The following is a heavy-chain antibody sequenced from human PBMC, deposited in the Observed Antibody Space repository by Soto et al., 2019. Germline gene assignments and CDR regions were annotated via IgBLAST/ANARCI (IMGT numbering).Heavy chain of an antibody. CDR3: AKHGVVVTQPGGGLIDY. CDR2: IIGSGGST. J-gene: IGHJ4*02. V-gene: IGHV3-23*01. Sequence: XGSLRLSCAASGFTFSSYDMSWVRQAPGRGLDWVSAIIGSGGSTYYADSVKGRFTISRDNSKNTLYLQMNSLRAEDTAVYYCAKHGVVVTQPGGGLIDYWGQGTLVTVSS. D-gene: IGHD2-21*02. CDR1: GFTFSSYD.